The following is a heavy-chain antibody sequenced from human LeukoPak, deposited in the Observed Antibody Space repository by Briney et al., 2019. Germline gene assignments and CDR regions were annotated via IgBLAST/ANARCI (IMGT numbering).Heavy chain of an antibody. V-gene: IGHV1-46*01. CDR3: AREGSWGTDAFDI. Sequence: ASVKVSCKASGYTFTSYYMHWVRQAPGQGLEWMGIINPSGGSTISAQKFQGRVSMTRDTSTSTVYMELSSLRSEDTAVYYCAREGSWGTDAFDIWGQGKMVTVSS. D-gene: IGHD3-10*01. CDR2: INPSGGST. J-gene: IGHJ3*02. CDR1: GYTFTSYY.